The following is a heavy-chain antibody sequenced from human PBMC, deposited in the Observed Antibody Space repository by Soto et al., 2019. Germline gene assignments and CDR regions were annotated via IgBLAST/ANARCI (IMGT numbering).Heavy chain of an antibody. Sequence: KPSETLSLTCTVSGGSISSYYWSWIRQPPGKGLEWIGYIYYSGSTNYNPSLKSRVTISVDTSKNQFSLKLSSVTAADTAVYYCARGGAAALSTWFDPWGQGTLVTVSS. CDR2: IYYSGST. J-gene: IGHJ5*02. V-gene: IGHV4-59*01. CDR3: ARGGAAALSTWFDP. CDR1: GGSISSYY. D-gene: IGHD6-13*01.